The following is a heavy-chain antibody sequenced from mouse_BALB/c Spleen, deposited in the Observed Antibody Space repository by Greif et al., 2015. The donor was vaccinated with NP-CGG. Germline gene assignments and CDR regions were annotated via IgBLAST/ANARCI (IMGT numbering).Heavy chain of an antibody. CDR1: GYSITSGYY. CDR3: ARELGLRSAMDY. CDR2: ISYDGSN. D-gene: IGHD3-1*01. Sequence: ESGPGLVKPSQSLSLTCSVTGYSITSGYYWNWIRQFPGNKLEWMGYISYDGSNNYNPSLKNRISITRDTSKNQFFLKLNSVTTEDTATYYCARELGLRSAMDYWGQGTSVTVSS. J-gene: IGHJ4*01. V-gene: IGHV3-6*02.